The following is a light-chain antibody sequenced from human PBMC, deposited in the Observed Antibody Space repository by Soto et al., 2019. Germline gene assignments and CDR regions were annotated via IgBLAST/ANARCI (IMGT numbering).Light chain of an antibody. CDR1: QSVSSSY. V-gene: IGKV3-20*01. CDR3: QQYDSSWT. Sequence: IELTHSPGTLSLSPGEIATLSCRASQSVSSSYLAWYQQKPGQAPRLLIYGASSRATGIPDRFSGSGSGTDFTLTISRLEPEDFAVYYCQQYDSSWTFGQGTKVDIK. J-gene: IGKJ1*01. CDR2: GAS.